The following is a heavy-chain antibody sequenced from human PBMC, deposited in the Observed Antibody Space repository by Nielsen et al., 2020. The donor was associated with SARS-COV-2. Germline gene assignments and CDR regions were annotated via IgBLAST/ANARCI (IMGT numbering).Heavy chain of an antibody. V-gene: IGHV3-9*01. J-gene: IGHJ6*02. CDR1: GFTFDDYA. CDR3: AKDMDYGMDV. Sequence: SLKISCAASGFTFDDYAMHWVRQAPGKGLEWVSGISWNSGNIGYADSVKGRFTISRDNAKNSLYLQMNSLRAEDTALYYCAKDMDYGMDVWGQGTTVTVSS. CDR2: ISWNSGNI.